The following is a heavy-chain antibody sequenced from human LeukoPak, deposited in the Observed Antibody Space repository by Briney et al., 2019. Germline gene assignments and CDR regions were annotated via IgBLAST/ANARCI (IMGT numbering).Heavy chain of an antibody. Sequence: GGSLRLSCVASGFAFSNYWMSWVRQAPGKGLVCVSRIGADGSSTNYADSVKGRFTISRDNAKNSLYLQMNSLRAEDTAVYYCVRGVAAADWGQGTLVTVSS. J-gene: IGHJ4*02. CDR1: GFAFSNYW. CDR3: VRGVAAAD. CDR2: IGADGSST. D-gene: IGHD6-25*01. V-gene: IGHV3-74*01.